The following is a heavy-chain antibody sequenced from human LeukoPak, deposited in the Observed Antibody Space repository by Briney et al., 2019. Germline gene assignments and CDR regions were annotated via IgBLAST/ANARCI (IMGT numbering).Heavy chain of an antibody. D-gene: IGHD6-19*01. CDR1: GFTFSNAW. CDR2: IKQDESEK. J-gene: IGHJ4*02. CDR3: ATIEAVRFHY. V-gene: IGHV3-7*01. Sequence: GGSLRLFCAASGFTFSNAWMSWVRQAPGKGLEWVANIKQDESEKYYLDSVKGRFTISRDNTKNSLYLEMNSLRAEDTAVYYCATIEAVRFHYWGQGTLVAVSS.